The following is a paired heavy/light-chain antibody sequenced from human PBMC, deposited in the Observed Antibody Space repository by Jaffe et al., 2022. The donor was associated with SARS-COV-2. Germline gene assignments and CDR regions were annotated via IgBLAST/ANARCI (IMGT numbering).Light chain of an antibody. Sequence: DIQMTQSPSTLSASVGDRVTITCRASQSISSWLAWYQQKPGKAPKLLIYKVSSLETGVPSRFSGSGSGTEFTLTISSLQPDDFATYYCQQYNSYPLTFGGGTKVEMK. CDR1: QSISSW. CDR3: QQYNSYPLT. CDR2: KVS. J-gene: IGKJ4*01. V-gene: IGKV1-5*03.
Heavy chain of an antibody. D-gene: IGHD4-17*01. CDR2: IKQDGSLK. V-gene: IGHV3-7*01. CDR3: ATTARGYGDIDS. CDR1: GFTLSSYW. Sequence: EVHLVESGGDLVQPGGSLRLSCAASGFTLSSYWMTWVRQAPGKGLEWVANIKQDGSLKQYVDSVKGRFTISRDNAKNSLYLQMSSLRAEDTAVYYCATTARGYGDIDSWGQGTLVTVSS. J-gene: IGHJ4*02.